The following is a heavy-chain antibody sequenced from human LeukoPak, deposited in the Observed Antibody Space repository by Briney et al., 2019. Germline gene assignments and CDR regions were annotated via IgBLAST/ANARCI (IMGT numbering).Heavy chain of an antibody. D-gene: IGHD2-21*01. CDR3: ARVVGDTGYYFDY. J-gene: IGHJ4*02. Sequence: GGSLRLSCAASGFTLSDCYMTWIRQAPGKGLEWVSYIGVCSSYTNHADSVKGRFTISRDNAKNSLYLQMNSLRAEDTAVYYCARVVGDTGYYFDYWGQGTLVTVS. CDR2: IGVCSSYT. V-gene: IGHV3-11*06. CDR1: GFTLSDCY.